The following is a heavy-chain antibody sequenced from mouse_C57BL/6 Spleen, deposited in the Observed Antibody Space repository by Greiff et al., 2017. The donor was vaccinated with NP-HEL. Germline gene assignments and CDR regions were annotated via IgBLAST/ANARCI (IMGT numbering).Heavy chain of an antibody. Sequence: EVMLVESGGGLVKPGGSLKLSCAASGFTFSDYGMHWVRQAPEKGLEWVAYISRGSSTIYYADTVKGRFTMSRDNAKNTLFLQMTSLRSEDTAMYYCARGYGSSSDDWGQGTTLTVSS. V-gene: IGHV5-17*01. CDR1: GFTFSDYG. CDR2: ISRGSSTI. J-gene: IGHJ2*01. CDR3: ARGYGSSSDD. D-gene: IGHD1-1*01.